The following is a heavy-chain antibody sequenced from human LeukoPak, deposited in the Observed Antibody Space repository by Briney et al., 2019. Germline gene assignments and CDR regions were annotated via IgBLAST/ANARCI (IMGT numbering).Heavy chain of an antibody. J-gene: IGHJ6*03. V-gene: IGHV4-4*09. CDR1: GGSISSYY. D-gene: IGHD5-18*01. CDR3: ARQRGTAGVDTAMPYYYYMDV. CDR2: IYTSGST. Sequence: PSETLSLTCTDSGGSISSYYWSWTRQPPGKGLEWIGYIYTSGSTNYNPSLKRRVTISVDTSKNQFSLKLSSVTAADTAVYYCARQRGTAGVDTAMPYYYYMDVWGKGTTVTVSS.